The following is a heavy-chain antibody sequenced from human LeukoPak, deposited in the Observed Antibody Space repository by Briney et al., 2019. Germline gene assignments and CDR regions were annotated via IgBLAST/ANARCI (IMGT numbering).Heavy chain of an antibody. D-gene: IGHD5-24*01. V-gene: IGHV3-30*04. CDR1: GFTFSRYA. Sequence: GGSLTLSCAASGFTFSRYAMHWVRQAPGKGLEWVAVISYDGSNKYYADSVKGRFTISRDNSKNTLYLQMNSLRAEDTAVYYCARDIRDGSLNSNYFDYWGQGTLVTVSS. CDR2: ISYDGSNK. J-gene: IGHJ4*02. CDR3: ARDIRDGSLNSNYFDY.